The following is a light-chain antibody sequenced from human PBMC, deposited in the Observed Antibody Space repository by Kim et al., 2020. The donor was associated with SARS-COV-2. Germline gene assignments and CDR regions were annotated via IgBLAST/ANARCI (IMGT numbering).Light chain of an antibody. CDR1: QSISSW. CDR3: QQYNSYAFT. J-gene: IGKJ2*01. Sequence: SASVGDRVTITCRASQSISSWLAWYQQKPGKAPKLLIYDASSLESGVPSSFSGSGSGTEFTLTISSLQPDDFATYYCQQYNSYAFTFGQGTKLEI. V-gene: IGKV1-5*01. CDR2: DAS.